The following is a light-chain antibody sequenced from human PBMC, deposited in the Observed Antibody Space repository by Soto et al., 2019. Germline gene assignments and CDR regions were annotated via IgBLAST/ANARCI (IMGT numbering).Light chain of an antibody. J-gene: IGLJ1*01. CDR1: SANIGNNY. Sequence: QSVLTQPPSASGTPGQRVTISCSGTSANIGNNYVCWYQHLPGTAPKILIYSNNQRPSAVPDRFSGSKSGTSASLAISGLRSEDEADYYCVSWDDSLSGLVFGTGTKLTVL. CDR2: SNN. CDR3: VSWDDSLSGLV. V-gene: IGLV1-47*02.